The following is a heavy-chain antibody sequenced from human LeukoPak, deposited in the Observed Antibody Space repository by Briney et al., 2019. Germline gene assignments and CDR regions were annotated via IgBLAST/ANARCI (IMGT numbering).Heavy chain of an antibody. J-gene: IGHJ6*03. Sequence: GASVKVSCKASGYTFTSYGISWVRQAPGQGLEWMGWISAYNGNTNYAQKLQGRVTMTRDMSTSTAYMELRSLRSDDTAVYYCARASLSRLYYYYYYMDVWGKGTTVTVSS. CDR3: ARASLSRLYYYYYYMDV. CDR1: GYTFTSYG. D-gene: IGHD3-16*02. CDR2: ISAYNGNT. V-gene: IGHV1-18*01.